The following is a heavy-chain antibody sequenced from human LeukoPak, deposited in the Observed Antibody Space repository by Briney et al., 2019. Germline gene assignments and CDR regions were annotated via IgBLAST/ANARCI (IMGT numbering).Heavy chain of an antibody. CDR1: GFTFSNYA. J-gene: IGHJ4*02. Sequence: PGGSLRLSCAASGFTFSNYAMHWARQAPGKGLEYVSTITVGGGTYYASSVKGRFTISRDNSKNTLYLQMGSLRADDMAVYYCASLIVGTTGFDYWGQGTLVTVSS. CDR3: ASLIVGTTGFDY. V-gene: IGHV3-64*01. CDR2: ITVGGGT. D-gene: IGHD1-26*01.